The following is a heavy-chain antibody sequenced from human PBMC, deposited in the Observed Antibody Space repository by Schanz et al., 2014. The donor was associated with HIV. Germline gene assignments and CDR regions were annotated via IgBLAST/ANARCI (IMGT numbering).Heavy chain of an antibody. CDR1: GFTFSSYA. Sequence: QVQLVESGGGVVQPGRSLRLSCAASGFTFSSYAMHWVRQAPGKGLEWVAVISYDGSNKYYADSVKGRFTISRDNSKNTLYLQMSSLRVEDTAVYYCANEEVPNDYWGQGTLVTVSS. CDR2: ISYDGSNK. J-gene: IGHJ4*02. V-gene: IGHV3-30-3*02. CDR3: ANEEVPNDY.